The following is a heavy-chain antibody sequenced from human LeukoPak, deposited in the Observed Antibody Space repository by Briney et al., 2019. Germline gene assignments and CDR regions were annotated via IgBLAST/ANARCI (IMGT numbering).Heavy chain of an antibody. D-gene: IGHD2-2*01. CDR2: ICGSVGGT. CDR1: GFTFSGYA. J-gene: IGHJ6*02. Sequence: GGSLRLSCAASGFTFSGYAMSCVRQAPGEGVGWVSAICGSVGGTYYADSVKGRFTISRDNSKNTLYLQMNSLRAEDTAVYYCAKVDIVGVPAATKDGMDVWGQGTTVTVSS. CDR3: AKVDIVGVPAATKDGMDV. V-gene: IGHV3-23*01.